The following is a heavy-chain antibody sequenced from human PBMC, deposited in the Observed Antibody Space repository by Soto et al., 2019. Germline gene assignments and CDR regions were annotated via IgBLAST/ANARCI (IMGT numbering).Heavy chain of an antibody. CDR2: IYYNGAT. V-gene: IGHV4-30-4*01. Sequence: QVQLQESGPGLVRPSQTLSLTCAVSGGSSSSGEYYWTWIRQPPGKGLEWIGHIYYNGATNYNPSLKSRISVSVDTSKNQFSLRLSSVTAADTAMDYCARIVGATSGWFDPWGQGTLVTVSS. CDR3: ARIVGATSGWFDP. D-gene: IGHD1-26*01. J-gene: IGHJ5*02. CDR1: GGSSSSGEYY.